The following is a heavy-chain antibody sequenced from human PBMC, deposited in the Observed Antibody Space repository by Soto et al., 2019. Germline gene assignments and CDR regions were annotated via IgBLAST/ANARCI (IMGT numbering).Heavy chain of an antibody. V-gene: IGHV4-30-2*01. Sequence: SETLSLTCAVSGGSISSGGYSCTWIRQPPGKGLEWIGYIYHSGSTYYNPSLKSRVTISVDRSKNQFSLKLSSVTAADTAVYYCARVPDRWGQGTLVTVS. J-gene: IGHJ5*02. CDR3: ARVPDR. D-gene: IGHD2-2*01. CDR2: IYHSGST. CDR1: GGSISSGGYS.